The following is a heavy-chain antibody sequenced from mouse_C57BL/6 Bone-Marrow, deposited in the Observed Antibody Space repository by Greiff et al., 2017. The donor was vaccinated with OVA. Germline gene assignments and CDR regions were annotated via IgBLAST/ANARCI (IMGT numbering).Heavy chain of an antibody. J-gene: IGHJ1*03. CDR1: GFTFSSYA. CDR2: ISDGGSYT. D-gene: IGHD1-1*01. V-gene: IGHV5-4*03. CDR3: ASDDYGSRWYFDV. Sequence: EVKLVESGGGLVKPGGSLKLSCAASGFTFSSYAMSWVRQTPEKRLEWVATISDGGSYTYYPDNVKGRFPISRDNAMNHLYLQMSQLKSEDTAMYYCASDDYGSRWYFDVWGTGTTVTVSS.